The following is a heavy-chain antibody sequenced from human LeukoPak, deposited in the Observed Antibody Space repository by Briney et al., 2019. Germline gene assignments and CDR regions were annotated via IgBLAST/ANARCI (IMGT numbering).Heavy chain of an antibody. V-gene: IGHV3-23*01. CDR3: AKPVAAPTYYDILTGYFNDAFDI. CDR1: GFTFSSYA. Sequence: PGGSLRLSCAASGFTFSSYAMSWVRQAPGKGLEWVSAITVSGGSTYYADSVKGRFTISRDNSKNTLYLQMNSLRAEDTAVYYCAKPVAAPTYYDILTGYFNDAFDIWGQGTMVTVSS. J-gene: IGHJ3*02. D-gene: IGHD3-9*01. CDR2: ITVSGGST.